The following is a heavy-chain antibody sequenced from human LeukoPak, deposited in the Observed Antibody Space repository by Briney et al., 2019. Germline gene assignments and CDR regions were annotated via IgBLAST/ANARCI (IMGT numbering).Heavy chain of an antibody. D-gene: IGHD3-10*01. CDR3: ARDVRGLGEFDY. V-gene: IGHV3-7*03. J-gene: IGHJ4*02. CDR2: IKQDGGVK. Sequence: GGSLRLSCAASGFTSSNYWMNWVRRAPGKGLEWVANIKQDGGVKNYVDSVKGRFTISRDNAKNSLYLQMNSLRVEDTAIYYCARDVRGLGEFDYWGQGTLVTVSS. CDR1: GFTSSNYW.